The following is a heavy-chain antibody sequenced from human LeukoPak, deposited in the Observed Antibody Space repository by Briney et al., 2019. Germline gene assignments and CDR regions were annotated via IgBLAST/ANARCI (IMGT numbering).Heavy chain of an antibody. D-gene: IGHD5-24*01. CDR1: GYTFSDYY. Sequence: ASVKLSFKTSGYTFSDYYMYWLRQAPGQGLELMGWVNPNRGDTNYAQKLQGRVTMTRDTSLSTVYMELSRLTSDDTAVYYCARDRAKYNSNDYFDYWGRGTLVTVSS. CDR2: VNPNRGDT. V-gene: IGHV1-2*02. J-gene: IGHJ4*02. CDR3: ARDRAKYNSNDYFDY.